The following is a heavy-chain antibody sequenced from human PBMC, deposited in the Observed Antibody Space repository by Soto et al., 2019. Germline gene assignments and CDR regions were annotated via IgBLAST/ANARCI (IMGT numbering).Heavy chain of an antibody. CDR2: IYYSGST. V-gene: IGHV4-59*01. J-gene: IGHJ4*02. CDR3: ARLTTGDTGDY. D-gene: IGHD4-17*01. CDR1: GGSISSYY. Sequence: SETLSLTCTVSGGSISSYYWSWIRQPPGKGLEWIGYIYYSGSTNYNPSLKSRVTISVDTSKNQFSLKLSSVTAADTAVYYCARLTTGDTGDYWGQGTLVTVSS.